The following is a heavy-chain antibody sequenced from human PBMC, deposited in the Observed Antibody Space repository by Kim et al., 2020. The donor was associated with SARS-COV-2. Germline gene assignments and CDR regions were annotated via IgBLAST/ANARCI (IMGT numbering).Heavy chain of an antibody. J-gene: IGHJ6*02. Sequence: GGSLRLSCAASGFTVSSNYMSWVRQAPGKGLEWVSVIYSGGSTYYADSVKGRFTISRDNSKNTLYLQMNSLRAEDTAVYYCAVTYYDFWSGYYYYYGMDVWGQGTTVTVSS. V-gene: IGHV3-66*01. D-gene: IGHD3-3*01. CDR3: AVTYYDFWSGYYYYYGMDV. CDR1: GFTVSSNY. CDR2: IYSGGST.